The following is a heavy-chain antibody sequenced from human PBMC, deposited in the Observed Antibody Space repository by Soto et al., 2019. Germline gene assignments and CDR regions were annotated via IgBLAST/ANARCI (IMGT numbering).Heavy chain of an antibody. V-gene: IGHV4-34*01. CDR1: GGSFSGYY. CDR3: ARGAGIVVVVAATPVPFDY. CDR2: INHSGST. Sequence: SETLSLTCAVYGGSFSGYYWSWIRQPPGRGLEWIGEINHSGSTNYNPSLKSRVTISVDTSKNQFSLKLSSVTAADTAVYYCARGAGIVVVVAATPVPFDYWGQGTLVTFSS. D-gene: IGHD2-15*01. J-gene: IGHJ4*02.